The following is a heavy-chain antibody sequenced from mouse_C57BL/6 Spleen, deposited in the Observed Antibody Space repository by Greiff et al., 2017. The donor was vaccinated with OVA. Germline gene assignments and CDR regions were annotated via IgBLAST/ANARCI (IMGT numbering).Heavy chain of an antibody. CDR2: IHPNSGST. J-gene: IGHJ2*01. Sequence: VQLKQPGAELVKPGASVKLSCKASGYTFTSYWMHWVKQRPGPGLEWIGMIHPNSGSTNYNAKFQSKATLTVDKSSSTAYMQLSSLTSEDSAVYYCARRTGSFDYWGQGTTLTVSS. CDR1: GYTFTSYW. CDR3: ARRTGSFDY. V-gene: IGHV1-64*01. D-gene: IGHD1-1*01.